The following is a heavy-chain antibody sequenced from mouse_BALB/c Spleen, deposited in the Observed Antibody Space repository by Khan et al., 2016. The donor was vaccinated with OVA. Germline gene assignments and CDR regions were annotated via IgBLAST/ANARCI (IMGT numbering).Heavy chain of an antibody. CDR3: VRNYYMYDFTY. D-gene: IGHD2-14*01. CDR2: IWSGGST. J-gene: IGHJ3*01. CDR1: GFSLNTYG. Sequence: QVQLKESGPGLVQPSQSLSITCTVSGFSLNTYGIHWIRQSQGKGLEWLGVIWSGGSTDYNGAFISRLSITKDNSTSKVFFNMNSLQYDNTAIYYCVRNYYMYDFTYWGQGTLVTVAA. V-gene: IGHV2-2*01.